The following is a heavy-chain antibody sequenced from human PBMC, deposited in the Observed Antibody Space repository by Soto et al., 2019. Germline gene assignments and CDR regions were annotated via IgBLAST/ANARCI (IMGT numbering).Heavy chain of an antibody. J-gene: IGHJ4*02. CDR1: GFTFSKAW. D-gene: IGHD2-15*01. V-gene: IGHV3-15*01. Sequence: GESLKISCATSGFTFSKAWVGWVRQAPGKGLEWVGRTMSKTDGGTTDYAAPVKGRFTISRDDSKSTLYLQMNSLKTEDTAFYYWTTGSGMSPCSFDCWGQGTMVTVSS. CDR2: TMSKTDGGTT. CDR3: TTGSGMSPCSFDC.